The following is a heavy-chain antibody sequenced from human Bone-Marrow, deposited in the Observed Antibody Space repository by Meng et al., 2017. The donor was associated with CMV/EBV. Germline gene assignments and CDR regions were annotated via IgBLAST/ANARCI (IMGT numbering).Heavy chain of an antibody. CDR2: IYYSGST. J-gene: IGHJ5*02. V-gene: IGHV4-31*03. CDR3: ARGGQWLVTNWFDP. CDR1: GGSISSGGYY. Sequence: SETLSLTCTVSGGSISSGGYYWSWIRQHPGKGLEWIGYIYYSGSTYYNPSLKSRVTISVDTSKNQFSLKLSSVTAADTAVYYCARGGQWLVTNWFDPWGQGNLVTVSS. D-gene: IGHD6-19*01.